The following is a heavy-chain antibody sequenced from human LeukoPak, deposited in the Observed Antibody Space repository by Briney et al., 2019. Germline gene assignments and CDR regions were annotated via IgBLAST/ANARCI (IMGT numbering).Heavy chain of an antibody. J-gene: IGHJ4*02. CDR2: INPNSGGT. CDR3: ARASLGYCSSTSCYGNDY. CDR1: GYTFTGYY. Sequence: ASVKVSCKASGYTFTGYYMHWVRQAPGQGLEWMGWINPNSGGTNYAQKFQGRVTMTRDTSISTAYMELSRLRSDDTAVYYCARASLGYCSSTSCYGNDYWGQGTLVTVSS. D-gene: IGHD2-2*01. V-gene: IGHV1-2*02.